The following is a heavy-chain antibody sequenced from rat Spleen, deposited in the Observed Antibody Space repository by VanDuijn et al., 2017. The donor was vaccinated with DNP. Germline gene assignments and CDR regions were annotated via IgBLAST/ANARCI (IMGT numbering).Heavy chain of an antibody. Sequence: QVQLKESGPGLVQPSQTLSLTCTVSGFSLTNYHVDWVRQPTGKGLEWMGIIWTGGTTDYNSALKSRLSISRDTSTSQVFLKMTSLQTEDTAIYFCAREEPRVLSFFSNLFDYWGQGVMVTVSS. CDR3: AREEPRVLSFFSNLFDY. CDR1: GFSLTNYH. V-gene: IGHV2-30*01. CDR2: IWTGGTT. J-gene: IGHJ2*01. D-gene: IGHD1-2*01.